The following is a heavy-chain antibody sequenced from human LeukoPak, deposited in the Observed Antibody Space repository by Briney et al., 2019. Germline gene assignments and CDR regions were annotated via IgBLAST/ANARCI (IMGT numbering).Heavy chain of an antibody. CDR2: ISSSSSYI. J-gene: IGHJ3*02. V-gene: IGHV3-21*01. D-gene: IGHD3-3*01. CDR3: AREEWSSDAFDI. Sequence: GGSLRLSCAASGFTFGSYSMNWVRQAPGKGLEWVSSISSSSSYIYYADSVKGRFTISRDNAKNSLYLQMNSLRAEDTAVYYCAREEWSSDAFDIWGQGTMVTVSS. CDR1: GFTFGSYS.